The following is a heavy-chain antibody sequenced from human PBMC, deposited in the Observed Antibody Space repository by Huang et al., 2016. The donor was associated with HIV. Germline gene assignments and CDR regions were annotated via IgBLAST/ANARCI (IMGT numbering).Heavy chain of an antibody. J-gene: IGHJ4*02. V-gene: IGHV4-34*01. D-gene: IGHD2-21*02. Sequence: DYYWTWIRQSPGNGLEWIGEVNHRGLSTYNPSLRSRVTMSVDMSKNQFSLNLTSLTVADTAVYYCARPRMTATSSDSTWSFFDSWGQGTLVIVSS. CDR2: VNHRGLS. CDR3: ARPRMTATSSDSTWSFFDS. CDR1: DYY.